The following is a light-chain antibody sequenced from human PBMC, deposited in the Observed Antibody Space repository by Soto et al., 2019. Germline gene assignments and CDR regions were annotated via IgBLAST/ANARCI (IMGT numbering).Light chain of an antibody. CDR1: RSISSW. CDR3: QQYNNHGT. Sequence: DIQMTQSPSTLSASVGDRVTITCRASRSISSWLAWYQQKPGKAPNLLIYKASSLESGVPSRFSGSGSGTEFTLTISSLQPDDFATYYCQQYNNHGTFGQGTKVEIK. V-gene: IGKV1-5*03. J-gene: IGKJ1*01. CDR2: KAS.